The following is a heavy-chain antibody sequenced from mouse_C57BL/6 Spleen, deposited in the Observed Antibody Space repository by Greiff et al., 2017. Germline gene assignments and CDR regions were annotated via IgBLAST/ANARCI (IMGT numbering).Heavy chain of an antibody. CDR2: IHPNSGST. CDR3: ARDGEYYGSSYDAMDY. D-gene: IGHD1-1*01. V-gene: IGHV1-64*01. CDR1: GYTFTSYW. Sequence: VQLQQPGAELVKPGASVKLSCKASGYTFTSYWMRWVKQRPGQGLEWIGMIHPNSGSTNYNEKFKSKATLTVDKSSSTAYMQLSSLTSEDSAVYYCARDGEYYGSSYDAMDYWGQGTSVTVSS. J-gene: IGHJ4*01.